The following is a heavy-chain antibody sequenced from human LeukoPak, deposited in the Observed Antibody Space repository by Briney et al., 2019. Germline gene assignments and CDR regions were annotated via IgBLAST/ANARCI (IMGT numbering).Heavy chain of an antibody. D-gene: IGHD1-7*01. CDR2: ISAYNGNT. J-gene: IGHJ3*02. CDR3: ARELELRGGDAFDI. Sequence: GASVKVSCKASGYTFTSYGISWVRQAPGQGLGWMGWISAYNGNTNYAQKLQGRVTMTTDTSTSTAYMELRSLRSDDTAVYYCARELELRGGDAFDIWGQGTMVTVSS. CDR1: GYTFTSYG. V-gene: IGHV1-18*01.